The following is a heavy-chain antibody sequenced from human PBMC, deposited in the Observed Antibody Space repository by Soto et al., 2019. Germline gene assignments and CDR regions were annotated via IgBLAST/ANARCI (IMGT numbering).Heavy chain of an antibody. J-gene: IGHJ4*02. Sequence: QVQLVQSGAEVKKPGASVQVSCKASGYSFTSYGISWVRQAPGQGLEWMGWISTYNGDTNYAQKLQGRLTTTTDTTTSTAYMELRSLRSDGTAVYFCARDLNSASYYNYWGQGTLVTVSS. D-gene: IGHD1-26*01. V-gene: IGHV1-18*01. CDR2: ISTYNGDT. CDR1: GYSFTSYG. CDR3: ARDLNSASYYNY.